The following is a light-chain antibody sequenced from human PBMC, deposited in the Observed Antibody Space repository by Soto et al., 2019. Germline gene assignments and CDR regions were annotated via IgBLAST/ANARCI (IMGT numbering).Light chain of an antibody. J-gene: IGKJ2*01. CDR3: QQYKDYVYN. CDR2: DVS. Sequence: DIQMTQSPSTLSASVGDRVIITFLASQTVERWMAWYQQKPGKAPKLLISDVSTLERGVPSRFSGSGSATEFTLTISGLQPDDFATYYCQQYKDYVYNCGQGTKGDIK. CDR1: QTVERW. V-gene: IGKV1-5*01.